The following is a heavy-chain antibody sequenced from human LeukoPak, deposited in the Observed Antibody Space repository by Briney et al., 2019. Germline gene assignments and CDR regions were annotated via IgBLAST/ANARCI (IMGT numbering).Heavy chain of an antibody. Sequence: PGRSLRLSCAASAFTFSSYPMHWVRQAPGKGLEWVAIISYDGSNKYYADSVKGRFTISRDNSKNTLYLQMNSLRGEDSAVYYCAKDYGSGTLYYYFGMDVWGQGTTVTVSS. J-gene: IGHJ6*02. CDR3: AKDYGSGTLYYYFGMDV. CDR1: AFTFSSYP. CDR2: ISYDGSNK. D-gene: IGHD3-10*01. V-gene: IGHV3-30-3*02.